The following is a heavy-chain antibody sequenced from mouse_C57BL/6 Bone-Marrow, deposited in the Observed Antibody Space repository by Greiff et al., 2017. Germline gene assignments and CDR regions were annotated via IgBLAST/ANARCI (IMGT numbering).Heavy chain of an antibody. CDR1: GYSFTSYY. D-gene: IGHD2-4*01. Sequence: VQLQQSGPELVKPGASVKISCKASGYSFTSYYIHWVKQRPGQGLEWIGWIYPGSGNTKYNEKFKGKATLTADTSSSTAYMQLSSLTSEDSAVXYCARGDYDGFDYWGQGTTLTVSS. CDR2: IYPGSGNT. CDR3: ARGDYDGFDY. J-gene: IGHJ2*01. V-gene: IGHV1-66*01.